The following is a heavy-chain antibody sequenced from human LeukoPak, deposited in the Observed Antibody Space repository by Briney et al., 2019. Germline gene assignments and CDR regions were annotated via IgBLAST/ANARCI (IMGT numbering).Heavy chain of an antibody. CDR3: ARPETQYSSGLDGFDI. Sequence: GGSLRLSCAASGFTFSTYWMHWVRQAPGKGLVWVSRINSGGSRTTYADSVKGRFTISRDNAKNTLYLQMNSLRTEDTAVYYCARPETQYSSGLDGFDIWGQGTMVTVSS. CDR2: INSGGSRT. CDR1: GFTFSTYW. J-gene: IGHJ3*02. V-gene: IGHV3-74*01. D-gene: IGHD6-19*01.